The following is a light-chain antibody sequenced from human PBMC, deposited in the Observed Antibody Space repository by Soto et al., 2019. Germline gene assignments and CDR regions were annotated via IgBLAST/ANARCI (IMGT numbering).Light chain of an antibody. Sequence: QSALTQPASVSGSPGQSITISCTGTSSDVGGYNYVSWYQQHPGKAPKLMIYDVSNRHSGVSNRFSGSKSGNTASLTISGLQAEDEADYYCSSYTSSSPLGFGGGTKLTVL. CDR1: SSDVGGYNY. CDR2: DVS. CDR3: SSYTSSSPLG. J-gene: IGLJ2*01. V-gene: IGLV2-14*01.